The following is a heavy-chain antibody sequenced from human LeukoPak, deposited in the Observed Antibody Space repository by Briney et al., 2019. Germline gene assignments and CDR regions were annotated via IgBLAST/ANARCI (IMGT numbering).Heavy chain of an antibody. D-gene: IGHD6-13*01. Sequence: PSETLSLTCTVSGDSISSSNSYWGWIRQPPGKGLEWIASIYYSGSTYYNPSLKSRVTISVDTSKNQFSLKLSSVTAADTAVYYCARVAASGNDYWGQGTLVTVSS. V-gene: IGHV4-39*07. CDR1: GDSISSSNSY. CDR2: IYYSGST. J-gene: IGHJ4*02. CDR3: ARVAASGNDY.